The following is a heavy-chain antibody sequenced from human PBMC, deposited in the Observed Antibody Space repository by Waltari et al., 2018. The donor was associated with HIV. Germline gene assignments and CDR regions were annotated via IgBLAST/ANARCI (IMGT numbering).Heavy chain of an antibody. CDR1: GFTFSNAW. D-gene: IGHD3-10*01. J-gene: IGHJ4*02. CDR2: IKSKTDGGTT. Sequence: AASGFTFSNAWMSWVRQAPGKGLEWVGRIKSKTDGGTTDYGAKVKGRFTNAKENSKNTFYMQMKSLKTEDTAVYYCTTRGGGGYYGSGNSYSVDYWGQGTLVTVSS. V-gene: IGHV3-15*01. CDR3: TTRGGGGYYGSGNSYSVDY.